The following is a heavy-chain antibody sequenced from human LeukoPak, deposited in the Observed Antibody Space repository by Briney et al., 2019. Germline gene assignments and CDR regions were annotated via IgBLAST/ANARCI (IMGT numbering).Heavy chain of an antibody. CDR1: GYTFTGYY. Sequence: ASVKDSCKASGYTFTGYYMHWVRQAPGQGREWMGWINPNSGGTNYAQKFQGRVTMTRDTSISTAYMELSRLRSDDTAVYYCASGSSGWYGEGNDYYYYMDVWGKGTTVTVSS. V-gene: IGHV1-2*02. CDR3: ASGSSGWYGEGNDYYYYMDV. D-gene: IGHD6-19*01. CDR2: INPNSGGT. J-gene: IGHJ6*03.